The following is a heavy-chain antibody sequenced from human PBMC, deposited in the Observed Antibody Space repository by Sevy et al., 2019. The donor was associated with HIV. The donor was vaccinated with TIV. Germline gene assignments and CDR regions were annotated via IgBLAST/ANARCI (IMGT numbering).Heavy chain of an antibody. CDR1: GDSVSSNRAA. D-gene: IGHD2-15*01. CDR3: TRGAHSLDY. J-gene: IGHJ4*02. V-gene: IGHV6-1*01. CDR2: TYYRSKWYT. Sequence: KQSQTLSLTCVISGDSVSSNRAAWNWIRQSPSRGLEWLGRTYYRSKWYTDYAVSVKSRITINPDTSKNQVSLQLNSVTPEDTAGYYCTRGAHSLDYWGQGTLVTVSS.